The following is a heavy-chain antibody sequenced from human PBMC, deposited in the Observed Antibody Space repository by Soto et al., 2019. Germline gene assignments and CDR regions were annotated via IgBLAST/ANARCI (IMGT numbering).Heavy chain of an antibody. V-gene: IGHV3-74*01. CDR3: ARGGGQLRYFDWLSPGMDV. CDR1: GFTVSSYW. D-gene: IGHD3-9*01. J-gene: IGHJ6*02. CDR2: INSDGSST. Sequence: PGGSLRLSCAASGFTVSSYWMHWVRQAPGKGLVWVSRINSDGSSTSYADSVKGRFTISRDNAKNTLYLQMNSLRAEDTAVYYCARGGGQLRYFDWLSPGMDVWGQGTTVTVSS.